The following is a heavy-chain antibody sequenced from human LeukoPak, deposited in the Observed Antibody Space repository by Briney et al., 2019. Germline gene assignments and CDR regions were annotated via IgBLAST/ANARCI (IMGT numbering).Heavy chain of an antibody. D-gene: IGHD4-23*01. V-gene: IGHV3-23*01. CDR3: AKDWTTVVTPKGYYFDS. CDR1: GFSFDNYA. J-gene: IGHJ4*02. CDR2: ISTTGGST. Sequence: PGGSLRLSCAASGFSFDNYAMSRVRQAPGKGLEWVSAISTTGGSTYYADSVKGRFTVSRGNSKNTLSLQMDSLRVEDTALYYCAKDWTTVVTPKGYYFDSWGQGTLVTVSS.